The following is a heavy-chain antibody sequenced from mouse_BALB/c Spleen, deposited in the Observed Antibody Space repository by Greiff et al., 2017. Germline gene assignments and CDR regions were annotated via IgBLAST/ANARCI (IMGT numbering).Heavy chain of an antibody. J-gene: IGHJ3*01. CDR3: TREGGNYSWLAY. CDR2: IYPSDSYT. Sequence: VQLQQPGAELVRPGASVKLSCKASGYTFTSYWINWVKQRPGQGLEWIGNIYPSDSYTNYNQKFKDKATLTVDKSSSTAYMQLSSPTSEDSAVYDSTREGGNYSWLAYWGQGTLVTVSA. D-gene: IGHD2-1*01. V-gene: IGHV1-69*02. CDR1: GYTFTSYW.